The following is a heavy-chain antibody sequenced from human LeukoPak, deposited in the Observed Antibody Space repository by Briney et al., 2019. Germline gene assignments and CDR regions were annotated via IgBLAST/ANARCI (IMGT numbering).Heavy chain of an antibody. D-gene: IGHD1-26*01. J-gene: IGHJ3*02. CDR2: ISYDGSKK. V-gene: IGHV3-30*03. CDR3: ARGKGADAFDI. Sequence: PGGSLRLSCAASGFTFTMYGMHWVRQAPGKGLEWVAVISYDGSKKYYADSVKGRFTISRDNSKNTLYLQMNSLRAEDTAVYYCARGKGADAFDIWGQGTMVTVSS. CDR1: GFTFTMYG.